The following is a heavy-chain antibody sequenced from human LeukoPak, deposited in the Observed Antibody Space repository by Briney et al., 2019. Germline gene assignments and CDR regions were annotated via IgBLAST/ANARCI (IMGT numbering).Heavy chain of an antibody. CDR1: GGSFSGYY. J-gene: IGHJ4*02. CDR3: ARGTGSSWYGGPFDS. Sequence: PSETLSLTCAVYGGSFSGYYWSWIRQPPGKGLEWIGEINHSGSTNYNPSLKSRVTISVDTSKYQFSLKLSSVTAADTAVYYCARGTGSSWYGGPFDSWGQGTLVTVSS. D-gene: IGHD6-19*01. V-gene: IGHV4-34*01. CDR2: INHSGST.